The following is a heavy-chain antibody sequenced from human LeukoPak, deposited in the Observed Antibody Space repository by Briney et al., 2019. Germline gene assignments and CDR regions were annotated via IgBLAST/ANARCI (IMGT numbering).Heavy chain of an antibody. CDR1: GFTFSSYS. CDR3: ARDFSTLTGYYRVWFDP. CDR2: ISSSGSTI. V-gene: IGHV3-48*04. Sequence: GSLRLSCAASGFTFSSYSMNWVRQAPGKGLEWVSYISSSGSTIYYADSVKGRFTISRDNAKNSLYLQMNSLRAEDTAVYYCARDFSTLTGYYRVWFDPWGQGTLVTVSS. J-gene: IGHJ5*02. D-gene: IGHD3-9*01.